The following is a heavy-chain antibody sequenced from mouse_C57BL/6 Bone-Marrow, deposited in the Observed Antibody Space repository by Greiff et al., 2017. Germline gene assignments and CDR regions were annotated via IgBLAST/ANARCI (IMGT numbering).Heavy chain of an antibody. V-gene: IGHV2-2*01. J-gene: IGHJ3*01. CDR2: IWSGGST. CDR1: GFSLTSYG. D-gene: IGHD1-1*01. CDR3: ARNSIYYYGSRGAWFAY. Sequence: QVQLKESGPGLVQPSQSLSITCTVSGFSLTSYGVHWVRQSPGKGLEWLGVIWSGGSTDYNAAFISRLSISKDNSKSQVFFKMNSLQADDTAIYYCARNSIYYYGSRGAWFAYWGQGTLVTVSA.